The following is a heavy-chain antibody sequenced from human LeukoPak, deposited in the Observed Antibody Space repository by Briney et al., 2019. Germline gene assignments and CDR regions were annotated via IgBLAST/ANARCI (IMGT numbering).Heavy chain of an antibody. CDR1: GFTFSSYG. CDR2: IWYDGSNK. V-gene: IGHV3-33*01. Sequence: GGSLRLSCAASGFTFSSYGMHWVRQAPGKGLEWVAVIWYDGSNKYYADSVKGRFTISRDNSKNTLYLQMNSLRAEDTAVYYCAGRGSSSSYAFDIWDQGTMVTVSS. D-gene: IGHD6-6*01. J-gene: IGHJ3*02. CDR3: AGRGSSSSYAFDI.